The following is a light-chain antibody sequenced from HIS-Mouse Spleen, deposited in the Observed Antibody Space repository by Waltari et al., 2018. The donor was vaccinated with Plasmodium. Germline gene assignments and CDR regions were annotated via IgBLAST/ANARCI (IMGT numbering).Light chain of an antibody. CDR1: ALPKKY. CDR3: YSTDSSGNHRV. Sequence: SYELTQPPSVSVSPGQTARITCPGDALPKKYAYWYQQKSGQAPVLVNYEDSKRPAGIPWRCSGASSGTMATLTISGGQVEDEADYYCYSTDSSGNHRVFGGGTKLTVL. J-gene: IGLJ3*02. V-gene: IGLV3-10*01. CDR2: EDS.